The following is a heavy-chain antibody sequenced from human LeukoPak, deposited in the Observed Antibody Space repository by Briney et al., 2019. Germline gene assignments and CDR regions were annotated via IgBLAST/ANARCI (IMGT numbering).Heavy chain of an antibody. CDR3: AGISGGSGYFDY. V-gene: IGHV4-34*01. CDR1: GGSVRDNY. CDR2: IHHSGST. D-gene: IGHD2-15*01. J-gene: IGHJ4*02. Sequence: SETLSLTCAVYGGSVRDNYWSWIRQPPGKGLEWIGEIHHSGSTKYNPSLKSRVTISVDTSKNQFSLKLSSVTAADTAVYYCAGISGGSGYFDYWGQGTLVTVSS.